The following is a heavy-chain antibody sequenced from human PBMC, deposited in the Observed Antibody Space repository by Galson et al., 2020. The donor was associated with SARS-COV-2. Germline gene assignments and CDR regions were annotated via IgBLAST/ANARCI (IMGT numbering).Heavy chain of an antibody. CDR1: GFTFGNSA. V-gene: IGHV3-49*04. CDR2: IRSKTYGGGTT. D-gene: IGHD3-10*01. Sequence: GESLKISCTASGFTFGNSAMTWVRQAPGKGLEWVGFIRSKTYGGGTTEYAASVKGRFTISRDDSKSLTYLQMNSLKTEDTAVYYCTTPGAYYGSGSYNSDYWGQGTLVTVTS. CDR3: TTPGAYYGSGSYNSDY. J-gene: IGHJ4*02.